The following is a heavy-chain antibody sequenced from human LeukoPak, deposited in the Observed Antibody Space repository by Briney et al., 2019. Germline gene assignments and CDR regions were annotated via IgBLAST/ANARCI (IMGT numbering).Heavy chain of an antibody. CDR3: ARDGYYDRSGSGH. Sequence: SVKVSCKASGGTFSSYAISWVRQAPGQGLEWMGRIIPILGIANYAQKFQGRVTITADKSTSTAYMELSSLRSEDTAVYYCARDGYYDRSGSGHWGQGTLVTVSS. D-gene: IGHD3-22*01. V-gene: IGHV1-69*04. CDR1: GGTFSSYA. J-gene: IGHJ4*02. CDR2: IIPILGIA.